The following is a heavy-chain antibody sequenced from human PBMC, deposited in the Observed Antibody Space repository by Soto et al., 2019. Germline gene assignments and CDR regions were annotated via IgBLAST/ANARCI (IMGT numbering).Heavy chain of an antibody. D-gene: IGHD2-21*01. V-gene: IGHV1-2*02. CDR3: ARGGDGYNFGAVY. CDR1: GYTFTGYY. J-gene: IGHJ4*02. Sequence: ASVKVSCKASGYTFTGYYMHWVRQAPGQGLEWMGWINPNSGGTNYAQKFQGRVTITRDESINTVYMELSRLRSDDTAVYYCARGGDGYNFGAVYWGQGTPVTVSS. CDR2: INPNSGGT.